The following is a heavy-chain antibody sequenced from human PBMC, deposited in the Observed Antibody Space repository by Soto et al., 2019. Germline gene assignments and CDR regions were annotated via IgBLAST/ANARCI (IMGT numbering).Heavy chain of an antibody. CDR3: ARLANWFDP. Sequence: PSETLSLTCTVSGGSVSSDSYYWSWIRQAPGKGLEWIGYIFHRGRTNYNPSLKSRVTISVDTSKNQFSLNLSSVTAADTAVYYCARLANWFDPWGQGXLVTVHS. V-gene: IGHV4-61*01. J-gene: IGHJ5*02. CDR2: IFHRGRT. CDR1: GGSVSSDSYY.